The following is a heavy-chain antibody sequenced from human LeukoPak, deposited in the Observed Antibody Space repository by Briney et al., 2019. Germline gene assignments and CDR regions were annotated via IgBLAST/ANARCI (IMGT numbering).Heavy chain of an antibody. CDR1: GFTFGDYA. CDR2: IRSKAYGGTT. J-gene: IGHJ4*02. D-gene: IGHD3-3*01. CDR3: TRGSRITIFGVVTSFDY. Sequence: GGSLRLSCTASGFTFGDYAMSWFRQAPGKGLEGVGFIRSKAYGGTTEYAASVKGRFTISRDDSKSIAYLQMNSLKTEDTAVYYCTRGSRITIFGVVTSFDYWGQGTLVTVSS. V-gene: IGHV3-49*03.